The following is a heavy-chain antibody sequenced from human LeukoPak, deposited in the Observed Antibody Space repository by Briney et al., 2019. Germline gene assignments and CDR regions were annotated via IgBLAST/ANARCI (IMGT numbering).Heavy chain of an antibody. CDR2: IYPGDSDT. J-gene: IGHJ3*01. CDR1: GYTPTTYW. D-gene: IGHD6-19*01. V-gene: IGHV5-51*01. CDR3: ARQKYSSGHDGFDV. Sequence: GPPLKISCTASGYTPTTYWIGWVRQMPGKGLEWMGIIYPGDSDTRYNPSFQGQVTISADKSINTAYLQWSSLKASATGIYYCARQKYSSGHDGFDVWGQGTMVTVSS.